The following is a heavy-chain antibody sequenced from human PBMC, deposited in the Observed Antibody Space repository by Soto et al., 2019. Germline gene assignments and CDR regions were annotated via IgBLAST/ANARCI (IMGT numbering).Heavy chain of an antibody. J-gene: IGHJ4*02. Sequence: GASVKVSCKVSGYTLTELSMHWVRQAPGQGLEWMGWIDAYNGDTNYAQKFQGRVTMTKDTSTGTAYMELRSLRSDDTAVYYCARDRHSGYDLYHLAYWGQGTLVPVSS. CDR3: ARDRHSGYDLYHLAY. CDR2: IDAYNGDT. D-gene: IGHD5-12*01. V-gene: IGHV1-24*01. CDR1: GYTLTELS.